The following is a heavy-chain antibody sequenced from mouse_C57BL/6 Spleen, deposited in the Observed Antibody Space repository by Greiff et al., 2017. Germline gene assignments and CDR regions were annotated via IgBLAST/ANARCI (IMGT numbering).Heavy chain of an antibody. D-gene: IGHD2-13*01. CDR1: GYTFTDYY. J-gene: IGHJ2*01. V-gene: IGHV1-26*01. Sequence: EVQLQQSGPELVKPGASVKISCKASGYTFTDYYMNWVKQSHGKSLEWIGDINPNNGGTSYNQKFKGKATLTVDKSSSTAYMELRSLTSEDSAVYYCARWTRTWNYFDYWGQGTTLTVSS. CDR2: INPNNGGT. CDR3: ARWTRTWNYFDY.